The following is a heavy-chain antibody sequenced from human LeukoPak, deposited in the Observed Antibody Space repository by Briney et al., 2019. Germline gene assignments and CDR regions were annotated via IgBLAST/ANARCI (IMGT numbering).Heavy chain of an antibody. CDR1: GYTFTSYG. D-gene: IGHD3-10*01. Sequence: ASVKVSCKASGYTFTSYGISWVRQAPGQGLEWMGWISAYNGNTNYAQKLQGRVTMTTDTSTSTACMELRSLRSDDTAVYYCARDRVDLWFGELSAFDIWGQGTMVTVSS. J-gene: IGHJ3*02. CDR2: ISAYNGNT. CDR3: ARDRVDLWFGELSAFDI. V-gene: IGHV1-18*01.